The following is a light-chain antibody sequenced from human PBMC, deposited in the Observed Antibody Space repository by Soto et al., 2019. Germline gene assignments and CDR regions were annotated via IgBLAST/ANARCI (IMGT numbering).Light chain of an antibody. CDR1: QSVSSSY. CDR3: QQYGSSPGT. CDR2: GAS. Sequence: EIVLTQSPGTLSLSPGERATLSCRASQSVSSSYLAWYQQKPGQAPRLLIYGASSRATGIPDRFSGSGSGTEFTLTISRLEPDDFAVYYCQQYGSSPGTFGPGTKLEIK. J-gene: IGKJ2*01. V-gene: IGKV3-20*01.